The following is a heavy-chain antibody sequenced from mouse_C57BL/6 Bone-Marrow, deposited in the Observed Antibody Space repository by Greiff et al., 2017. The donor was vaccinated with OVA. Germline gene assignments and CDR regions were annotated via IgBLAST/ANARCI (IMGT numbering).Heavy chain of an antibody. J-gene: IGHJ3*01. CDR3: ARRSSGYVPWFAY. Sequence: EVQVVESGGGLVKPGGSLKLSCAASGFTFSSYTMSWVRQTPEKRLEWVATISGGGGNTSYPDSVKGRFTIPRDNAKNTLDLQRSSLRADDTALYYCARRSSGYVPWFAYWGQGTLVTVSA. V-gene: IGHV5-9*01. CDR2: ISGGGGNT. D-gene: IGHD3-2*02. CDR1: GFTFSSYT.